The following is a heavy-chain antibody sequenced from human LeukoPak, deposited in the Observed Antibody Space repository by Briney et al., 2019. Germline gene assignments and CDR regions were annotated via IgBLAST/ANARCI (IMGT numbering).Heavy chain of an antibody. V-gene: IGHV3-48*03. CDR1: GYTFSSYE. D-gene: IGHD2-15*01. Sequence: QPGGSLRLSWAASGYTFSSYEMNWVRQAPGKGLEWVSYISNSGTTIYYADSVKGRFTISRDNAKNSLYLQMNSLRAEDTAVYYCARVGVVVAATGNLWFDPWGQGTLVTVSS. CDR2: ISNSGTTI. CDR3: ARVGVVVAATGNLWFDP. J-gene: IGHJ5*02.